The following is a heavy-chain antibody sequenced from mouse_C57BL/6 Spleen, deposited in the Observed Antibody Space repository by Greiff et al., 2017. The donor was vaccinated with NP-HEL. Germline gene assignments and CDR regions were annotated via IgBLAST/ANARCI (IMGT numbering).Heavy chain of an antibody. CDR1: GYTFTSYW. V-gene: IGHV1-64*01. D-gene: IGHD2-2*01. CDR3: ARGMVTSYWYFEV. CDR2: IHPNSGST. J-gene: IGHJ1*03. Sequence: QVQLQQPGAELVKPGASVKLSCKASGYTFTSYWMHWVKQRPGQGLEWIGMIHPNSGSTNYNEKFKSKATLTVDKSSSTAYMQLSSLTSEDSAVYYCARGMVTSYWYFEVWGTGTTVTVSS.